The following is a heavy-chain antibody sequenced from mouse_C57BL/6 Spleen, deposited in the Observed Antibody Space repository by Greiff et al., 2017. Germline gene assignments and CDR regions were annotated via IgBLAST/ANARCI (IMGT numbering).Heavy chain of an antibody. CDR1: GYAFSSSW. CDR3: ARGIYYDYDGFAY. Sequence: QVQLQQSGPELVKPGASVKISCKASGYAFSSSWMNWVKQRPGKGLEWIGRIYPGDGDTNYNGKFKGKATLTADKSSSTAYMQLSSLTSEDSAVYFGARGIYYDYDGFAYWGQGTLVTVSA. D-gene: IGHD2-4*01. V-gene: IGHV1-82*01. J-gene: IGHJ3*01. CDR2: IYPGDGDT.